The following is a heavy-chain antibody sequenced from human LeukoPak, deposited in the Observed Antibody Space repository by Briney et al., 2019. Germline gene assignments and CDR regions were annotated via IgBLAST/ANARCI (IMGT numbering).Heavy chain of an antibody. J-gene: IGHJ6*03. Sequence: SETLSLTCAVYGGSFSGYYWSWIRQPPGKGLEWIGEINHSGSTNYNPSLKSRVTISVDTSKNQFSLKLSSVTAADTAVYYCARVFDSGSQAYFYYMDVWGKGTTVTIFS. D-gene: IGHD3-10*01. CDR2: INHSGST. CDR3: ARVFDSGSQAYFYYMDV. V-gene: IGHV4-34*01. CDR1: GGSFSGYY.